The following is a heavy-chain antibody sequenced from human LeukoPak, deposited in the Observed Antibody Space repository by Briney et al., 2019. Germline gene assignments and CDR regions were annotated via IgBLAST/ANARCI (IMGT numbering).Heavy chain of an antibody. CDR1: GGTFSNYA. CDR3: ARDTDDYGDYV. CDR2: IIPIFDTT. J-gene: IGHJ4*02. V-gene: IGHV1-69*01. D-gene: IGHD4-17*01. Sequence: SVKVSCKASGGTFSNYAINWVRQAPGQGLEWMGGIIPIFDTTNYAQKFQGRVTITADESTSTAYMELSSLRSEDTAVYYCARDTDDYGDYVWGQGTLVTVSS.